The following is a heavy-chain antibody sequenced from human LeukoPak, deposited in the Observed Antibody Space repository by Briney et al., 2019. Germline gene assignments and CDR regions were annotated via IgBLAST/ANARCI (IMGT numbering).Heavy chain of an antibody. J-gene: IGHJ3*02. CDR3: ARDPGTGYFHQTSTYNPGAFDI. D-gene: IGHD3-9*01. CDR2: IYYSGST. CDR1: GGSISSYS. V-gene: IGHV4-59*12. Sequence: PSETLSLTCTVSGGSISSYSWNWVRQPPGKGLEWIGYIYYSGSTNYNPSLKSRVTISVDTSKGHFSLNLRSVTAADTAIYYCARDPGTGYFHQTSTYNPGAFDIWGQGTTVIVSS.